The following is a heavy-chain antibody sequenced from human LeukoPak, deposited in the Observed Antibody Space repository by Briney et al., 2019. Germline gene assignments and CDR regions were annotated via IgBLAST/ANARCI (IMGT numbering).Heavy chain of an antibody. J-gene: IGHJ4*02. CDR2: INHSGST. CDR1: GGSFSGYY. V-gene: IGHV4-34*01. D-gene: IGHD3-16*02. CDR3: ARGTDDYVWGSYRHIDY. Sequence: SETLSLTCAVYGGSFSGYYWSWIRQPPGKGLEWIGEINHSGSTNYNPSLKSRVTISVDTSKNQFSLKLSSVTAADTAVYYCARGTDDYVWGSYRHIDYWGQGTLVTVSS.